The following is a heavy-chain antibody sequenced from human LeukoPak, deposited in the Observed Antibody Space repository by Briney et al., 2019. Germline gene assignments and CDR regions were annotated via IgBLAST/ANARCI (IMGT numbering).Heavy chain of an antibody. V-gene: IGHV4-61*02. CDR3: ARAQYYYDSSGYFHFDY. D-gene: IGHD3-22*01. CDR1: GGSISCGSYY. Sequence: SETLSLTCTVSGGSISCGSYYWSWIRQPAGKGLEWIGRIYTSGSTNYNPSLKSRVTISVDTSKNQFSLKLSSVTAADTAVYYCARAQYYYDSSGYFHFDYWGQGTLVTVSS. CDR2: IYTSGST. J-gene: IGHJ4*02.